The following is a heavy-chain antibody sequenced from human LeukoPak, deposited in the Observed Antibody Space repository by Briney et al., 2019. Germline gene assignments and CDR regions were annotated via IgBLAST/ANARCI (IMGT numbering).Heavy chain of an antibody. Sequence: ASVKVSCKASGYTFTSYYMHWVRQAPGQGLEWMGIINPSGGSTSYAQKFQGRVTMTRNTSISTAYMELSSLRSEDTAVYYCARGRAYYYDSSAQTDAFDIWGQGTMVTVSS. CDR2: INPSGGST. V-gene: IGHV1-46*01. CDR3: ARGRAYYYDSSAQTDAFDI. CDR1: GYTFTSYY. D-gene: IGHD3-22*01. J-gene: IGHJ3*02.